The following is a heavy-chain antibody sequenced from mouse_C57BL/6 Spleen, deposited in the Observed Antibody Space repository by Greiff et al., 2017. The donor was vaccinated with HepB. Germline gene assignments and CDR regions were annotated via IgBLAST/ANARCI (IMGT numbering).Heavy chain of an antibody. D-gene: IGHD1-1*01. V-gene: IGHV5-17*01. Sequence: EVKVVESGGGLVKPGGSLKLSCAASGFTFSDYGMHWVRQAPEKGLEWVAYISSGSSTIYYADTVKGRFTISRDNAKNTLFLQMTSLRSEDTAMYYYARRNYGNFDYWGQGTTLTVSS. J-gene: IGHJ2*01. CDR3: ARRNYGNFDY. CDR2: ISSGSSTI. CDR1: GFTFSDYG.